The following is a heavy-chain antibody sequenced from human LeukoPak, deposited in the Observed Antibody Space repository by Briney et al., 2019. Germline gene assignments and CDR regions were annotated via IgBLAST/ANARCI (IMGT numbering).Heavy chain of an antibody. V-gene: IGHV3-30*18. Sequence: QPGRSLRLSCAASGFTFSSYGMHWVRQAPGKGLEWVAVISYDGSNKYYADSVKGRFTISRDNSKNTLYLQMNSLRAEDTAVYYCAKGSVAGTFDYRGQGTLVTVSS. CDR3: AKGSVAGTFDY. J-gene: IGHJ4*02. D-gene: IGHD6-19*01. CDR1: GFTFSSYG. CDR2: ISYDGSNK.